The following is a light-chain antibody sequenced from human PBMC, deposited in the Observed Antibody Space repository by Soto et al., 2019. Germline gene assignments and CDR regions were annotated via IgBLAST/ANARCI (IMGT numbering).Light chain of an antibody. Sequence: QSALTQPPSASGSLGQSVTISCTGTSSDVGGYNYVSGHQQHPGKAPKVMIYEVTERPPGVPDRFSGSKSGNTASLTVSGLQAEDAADYYCSSFAGGGNPVLLGGGTKLTVL. CDR3: SSFAGGGNPVL. V-gene: IGLV2-8*01. CDR2: EVT. CDR1: SSDVGGYNY. J-gene: IGLJ2*01.